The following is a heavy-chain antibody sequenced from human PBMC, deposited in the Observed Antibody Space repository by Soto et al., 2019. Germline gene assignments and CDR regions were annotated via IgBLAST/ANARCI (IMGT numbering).Heavy chain of an antibody. CDR1: GGSISSGGYS. Sequence: SETLSLTCTVSGGSISSGGYSWSWIRQHPGKGLEWIGYIYYSGSTYYNPSLKSRVTISLDTSKNQFSLKLNSVTAADTAVYYCARRVTTGYYHYYMAVWGKGTTVTVSS. J-gene: IGHJ6*03. V-gene: IGHV4-31*03. CDR3: ARRVTTGYYHYYMAV. CDR2: IYYSGST. D-gene: IGHD4-4*01.